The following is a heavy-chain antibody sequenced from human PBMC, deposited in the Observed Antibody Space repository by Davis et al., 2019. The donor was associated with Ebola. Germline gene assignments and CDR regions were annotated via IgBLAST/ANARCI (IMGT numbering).Heavy chain of an antibody. CDR2: IYYSGST. D-gene: IGHD3-3*01. CDR3: ARDYYDFWSGYY. CDR1: GGSVSSGSYY. V-gene: IGHV4-31*03. J-gene: IGHJ4*02. Sequence: PSETLSLTCTVSGGSVSSGSYYWSWIRQHPGKGLEWIGYIYYSGSTYYNPSLKSRVTISVDTSKNQFSLKLSSMTAADTAVYYCARDYYDFWSGYYWGQGTLVTVSS.